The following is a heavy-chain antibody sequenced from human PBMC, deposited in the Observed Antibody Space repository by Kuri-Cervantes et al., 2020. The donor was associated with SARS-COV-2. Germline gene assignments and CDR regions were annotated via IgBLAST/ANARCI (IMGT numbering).Heavy chain of an antibody. CDR2: ISSSSSTI. V-gene: IGHV3-48*02. J-gene: IGHJ4*02. CDR1: GFTFSSYS. D-gene: IGHD5-18*01. Sequence: GESLKISCAASGFTFSSYSMSWVRQAPGKGLEWVSYISSSSSTIYYADSVKGRFTISRDNAKNSLYLQMNSLRDEDTAVYYCARDSRGYSYVYGHLFDYWSQGTLVTVSS. CDR3: ARDSRGYSYVYGHLFDY.